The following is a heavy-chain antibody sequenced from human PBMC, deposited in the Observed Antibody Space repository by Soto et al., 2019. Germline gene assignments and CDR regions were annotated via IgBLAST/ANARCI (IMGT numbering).Heavy chain of an antibody. D-gene: IGHD2-2*02. Sequence: SETLSLTCAVYGWSFSGYYWSWIRQPPGKGLERIGEINHSGSTNYNPSLKSRVTISVDTSKNQFSLKLSSVTAADTAVYYCARGGLVVVPAAIWGSAYYYYGMDVWGQGTTVTVSS. CDR3: ARGGLVVVPAAIWGSAYYYYGMDV. CDR1: GWSFSGYY. V-gene: IGHV4-34*01. CDR2: INHSGST. J-gene: IGHJ6*02.